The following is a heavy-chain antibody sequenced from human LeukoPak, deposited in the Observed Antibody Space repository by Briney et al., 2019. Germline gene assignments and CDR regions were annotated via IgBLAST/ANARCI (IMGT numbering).Heavy chain of an antibody. Sequence: GGSLRLSCAASGFTFSSYPLHWVRQAPGKGLEWVAFMRSDGSNEYYADSVRGRFTISRDNSRNTLFLQMNSLRAEDTAVYYCAEGKSGYDFAPFDYWGQGTLVTVSS. CDR3: AEGKSGYDFAPFDY. CDR1: GFTFSSYP. CDR2: MRSDGSNE. V-gene: IGHV3-30*02. D-gene: IGHD5-12*01. J-gene: IGHJ4*02.